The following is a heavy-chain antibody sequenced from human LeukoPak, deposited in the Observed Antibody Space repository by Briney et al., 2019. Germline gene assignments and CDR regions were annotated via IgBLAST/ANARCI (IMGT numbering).Heavy chain of an antibody. J-gene: IGHJ4*02. CDR3: ARDRNNYYFDY. Sequence: QPGRSLTLSCAASGFTFNSYGMHWVRQAPGKGLEWVAAISHDGSKTYYGASVKGRFTISRDNSNNVLYLHMNRVRAEDTAVYYCARDRNNYYFDYCGQGTQVTVSS. V-gene: IGHV3-30*03. D-gene: IGHD1-20*01. CDR1: GFTFNSYG. CDR2: ISHDGSKT.